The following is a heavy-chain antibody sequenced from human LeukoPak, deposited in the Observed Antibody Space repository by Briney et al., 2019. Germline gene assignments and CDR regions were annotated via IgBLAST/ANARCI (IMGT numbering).Heavy chain of an antibody. J-gene: IGHJ5*02. CDR1: GGSFSGYY. V-gene: IGHV4-34*01. CDR3: ARGKYSSSWYKYNWFDP. Sequence: ETLSLTCAVYGGSFSGYYWSWIRQPPGKGLEWIGEINHSGSTNYNPSLKSRVTISVDTSKNQFSLKLSSVTAADTAVYYCARGKYSSSWYKYNWFDPWGQGTLDTVSS. D-gene: IGHD6-13*01. CDR2: INHSGST.